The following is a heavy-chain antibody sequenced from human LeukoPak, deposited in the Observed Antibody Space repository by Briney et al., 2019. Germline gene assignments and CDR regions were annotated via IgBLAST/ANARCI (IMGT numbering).Heavy chain of an antibody. V-gene: IGHV1-46*01. CDR3: ARDTRSSTWHAAPTVDYYYYGMDV. D-gene: IGHD6-13*01. CDR1: GYTFTSYY. Sequence: ASVKVSCKASGYTFTSYYMHWVRQAPGQGLEWMGIINPSGGSTSYAQKFQGRVTMTRDTSTSTVYMELSSLRSEDTAVYYCARDTRSSTWHAAPTVDYYYYGMDVWGQGTTVTVSS. J-gene: IGHJ6*02. CDR2: INPSGGST.